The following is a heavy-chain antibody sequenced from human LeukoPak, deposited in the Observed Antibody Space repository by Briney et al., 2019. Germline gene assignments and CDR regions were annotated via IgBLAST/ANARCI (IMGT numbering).Heavy chain of an antibody. D-gene: IGHD3-22*01. V-gene: IGHV4-61*01. Sequence: SETLSLTCSVSGGSVRSDMSHWSWIRQPPGKGLEWIGEIYHSGSTNYNPSLKSRVTISVDKSKNQFSLKLSSVTAADTAVYYCARGYGDYYDSSGFDYWGQGTLVTVSS. CDR2: IYHSGST. J-gene: IGHJ4*02. CDR3: ARGYGDYYDSSGFDY. CDR1: GGSVRSDMSH.